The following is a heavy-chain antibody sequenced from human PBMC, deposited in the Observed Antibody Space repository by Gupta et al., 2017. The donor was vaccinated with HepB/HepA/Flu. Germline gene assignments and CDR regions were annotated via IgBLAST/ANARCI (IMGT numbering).Heavy chain of an antibody. CDR2: ISSSGSYI. J-gene: IGHJ6*02. CDR3: ARGGGGGSPRYAMDV. V-gene: IGHV3-21*01. D-gene: IGHD2-15*01. Sequence: EVQLVESGGGLVKPGGSLRLSCAASGFTFNTYSMNWFRQAPGKGLEWVSSISSSGSYIYYADSLKGRFTISRDNAKNSLYLQMNSLRAEDTAVYYCARGGGGGSPRYAMDVWGQGTTVTVSS. CDR1: GFTFNTYS.